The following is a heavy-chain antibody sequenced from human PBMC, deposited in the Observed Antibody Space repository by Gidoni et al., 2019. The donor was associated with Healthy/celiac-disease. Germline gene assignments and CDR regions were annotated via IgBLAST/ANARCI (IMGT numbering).Heavy chain of an antibody. V-gene: IGHV3-9*01. J-gene: IGHJ4*02. Sequence: EVQLVESGGGLVQPGRSLRLSCAASEFTFDDYAMHWVRQDPGKGLEWVSGIIWNSGSIGYADSVKGRFTISRDNAKNSLYLQMNSLRAEDTALYYCAKDGGAGYSSSWSSFDYWGQGTLVTVSS. CDR1: EFTFDDYA. D-gene: IGHD6-13*01. CDR3: AKDGGAGYSSSWSSFDY. CDR2: IIWNSGSI.